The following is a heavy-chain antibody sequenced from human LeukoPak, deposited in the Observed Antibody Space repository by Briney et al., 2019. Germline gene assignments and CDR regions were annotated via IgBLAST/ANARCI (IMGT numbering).Heavy chain of an antibody. CDR3: ASLSNPRGYSYGLPSNFDY. CDR2: ILPIFGTA. V-gene: IGHV1-69*05. D-gene: IGHD5-18*01. CDR1: GGTFSSYA. J-gene: IGHJ4*02. Sequence: SVKVSCKASGGTFSSYAISWARQAPGQGLEWMGGILPIFGTANYAQKFQGRVTITTDESTSTAYMELSSLRSEDTAVYYCASLSNPRGYSYGLPSNFDYWGQGTLVTVSS.